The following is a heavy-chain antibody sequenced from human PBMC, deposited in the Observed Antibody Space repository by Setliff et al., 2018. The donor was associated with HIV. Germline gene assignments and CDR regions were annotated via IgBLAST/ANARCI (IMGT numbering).Heavy chain of an antibody. CDR2: INHSGST. D-gene: IGHD5-18*01. V-gene: IGHV4-34*01. Sequence: SETLSLTCAVYGGSFSGYYWSRIRQPPGKGLEWIGEINHSGSTNYNPSLKSRITISIDTSNSQFSLKLTSVAAADTAVYYCARDSGGYNYGFAVGSFDYWGQGALVTVSS. J-gene: IGHJ4*02. CDR1: GGSFSGYY. CDR3: ARDSGGYNYGFAVGSFDY.